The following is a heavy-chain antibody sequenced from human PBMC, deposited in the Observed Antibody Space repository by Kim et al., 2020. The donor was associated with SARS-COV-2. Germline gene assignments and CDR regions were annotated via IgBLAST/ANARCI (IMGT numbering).Heavy chain of an antibody. CDR2: IYWDDDK. J-gene: IGHJ4*02. V-gene: IGHV2-5*02. CDR3: AHRPGHLAFDY. CDR1: GFSLSTRGVA. Sequence: SGPTLVNPTQTLTLTCTFSGFSLSTRGVAVGWLRQPPGKALEWLALIYWDDDKRNSPSLKSRVTITKDTSKNQVVLTMTNMDPVDTATYFCAHRPGHLAFDYWGQGTLVTVSS.